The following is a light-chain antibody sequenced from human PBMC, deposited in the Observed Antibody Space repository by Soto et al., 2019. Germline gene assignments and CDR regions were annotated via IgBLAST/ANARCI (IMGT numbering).Light chain of an antibody. CDR3: QQYNSYRA. CDR2: AAS. J-gene: IGKJ1*01. V-gene: IGKV1-39*01. CDR1: QSIGIY. Sequence: DIQMTQSPSSLSASVADRFTITSRASQSIGIYLNWYQKKPGKAPKLLIHAASSLQSGVPSTFSASGSGTDFALTISSLQPEDFATYYCQQYNSYRAFGQGTKVDIK.